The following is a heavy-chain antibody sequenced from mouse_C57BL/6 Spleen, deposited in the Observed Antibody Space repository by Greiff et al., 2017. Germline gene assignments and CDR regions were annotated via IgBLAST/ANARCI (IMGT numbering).Heavy chain of an antibody. CDR1: GFTFSDYG. CDR3: ASPDYYGSSWGWFAY. Sequence: EVKLVESGGDLVKPGGSLKLSCAASGFTFSDYGMHWVRQAPEKGLEWVAYISSGSSTIYYADTVKGRFTISRDNAKNTLFLQMTSLRSEDTAMYYCASPDYYGSSWGWFAYWGQGTLVTVSA. V-gene: IGHV5-17*01. D-gene: IGHD1-1*01. J-gene: IGHJ3*01. CDR2: ISSGSSTI.